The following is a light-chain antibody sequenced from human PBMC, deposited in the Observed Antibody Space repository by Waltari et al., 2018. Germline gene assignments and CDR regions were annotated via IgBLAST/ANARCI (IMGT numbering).Light chain of an antibody. CDR2: DTS. CDR3: QQRRSWPLT. V-gene: IGKV3-11*01. J-gene: IGKJ4*01. CDR1: QSVSNY. Sequence: DIVLTQSPAILSLSPGERASLSCRASQSVSNYLAWYQQKPGQAPTLRIYDTSNRATGIPARFSGSGFGTDFTLTISNLEPEDFAIYYCQQRRSWPLTFGGGTKVEIK.